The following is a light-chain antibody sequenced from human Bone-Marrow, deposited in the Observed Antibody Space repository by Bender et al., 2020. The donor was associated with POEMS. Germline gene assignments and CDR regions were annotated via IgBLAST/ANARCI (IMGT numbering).Light chain of an antibody. CDR2: KDT. CDR1: ALPKQH. CDR3: QSADSSGIL. J-gene: IGLJ3*02. V-gene: IGLV3-25*03. Sequence: SYVVTQPPSVSVYPGQTARITCSGDALPKQHAYWYQQKPGQAPVVVIYKDTERPSGIPERISGSSSGTTVTLTISGVQAEDEADYYCQSADSSGILFGGGTKLTVL.